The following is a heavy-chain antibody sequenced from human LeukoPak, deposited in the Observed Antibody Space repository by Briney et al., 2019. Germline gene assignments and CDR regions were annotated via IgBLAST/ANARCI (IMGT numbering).Heavy chain of an antibody. CDR3: AREGDSRWGELSP. CDR1: GFTFSTYA. D-gene: IGHD3-16*02. Sequence: PGGSLRLSCAASGFTFSTYAIHWVRQAPGKGLEWVAVIWIDGSEQYYADSVKGRFIISRDNSKSTSNLHLNSLRADETAVYYCAREGDSRWGELSPWGQGTLVTVSS. CDR2: IWIDGSEQ. J-gene: IGHJ1*01. V-gene: IGHV3-33*01.